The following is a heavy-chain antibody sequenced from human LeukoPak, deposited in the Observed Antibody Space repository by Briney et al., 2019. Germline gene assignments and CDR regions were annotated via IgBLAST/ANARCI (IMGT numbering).Heavy chain of an antibody. CDR2: ISYDGSNK. CDR3: AKDRSGSYSQGLDY. J-gene: IGHJ4*02. Sequence: GGSLRLSCAASGFTFSSYAMHWVRQAPGKGLEWVAVISYDGSNKYYADSVKGRFTNSRDNSKNTLYLQMNSLRAEDTAVYYCAKDRSGSYSQGLDYWGQGTLVTVSS. CDR1: GFTFSSYA. D-gene: IGHD1-26*01. V-gene: IGHV3-30-3*01.